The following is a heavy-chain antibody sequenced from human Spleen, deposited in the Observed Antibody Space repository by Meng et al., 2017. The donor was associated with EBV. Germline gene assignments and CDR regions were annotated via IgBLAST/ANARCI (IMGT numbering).Heavy chain of an antibody. V-gene: IGHV1-69*01. Sequence: GQGVQSGAEVKKPGSPVKVSCKTSGGTFRSDAISWVRQAPGQGLEWMGGLIPLSDAPHYAQKFQGRITITADESTSTHYLDLSGLRAEDTAVYYCASESGRGFTPDYWGQGTLVTVSS. CDR3: ASESGRGFTPDY. D-gene: IGHD3-10*01. J-gene: IGHJ4*02. CDR2: LIPLSDAP. CDR1: GGTFRSDA.